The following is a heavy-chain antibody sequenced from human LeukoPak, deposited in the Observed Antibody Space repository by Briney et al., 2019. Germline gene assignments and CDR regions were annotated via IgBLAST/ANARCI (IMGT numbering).Heavy chain of an antibody. D-gene: IGHD3-16*01. CDR1: GFTFSSYA. V-gene: IGHV3-23*01. CDR3: AAATDYVWGRPHDLFFDY. CDR2: ISGSGGST. Sequence: GGSLRLSCAASGFTFSSYAMSWVRQAPGKGLEWVSAISGSGGSTYYADSVKGRFTISRDNSKNTLYLQMNSLRAEDTAVYYCAAATDYVWGRPHDLFFDYWGQGTLVTVSS. J-gene: IGHJ4*02.